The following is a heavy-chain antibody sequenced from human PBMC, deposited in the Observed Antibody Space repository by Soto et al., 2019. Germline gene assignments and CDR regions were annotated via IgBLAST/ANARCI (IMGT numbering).Heavy chain of an antibody. Sequence: PXETLSLTCAVAGCSISSYYWSWIRQPAGKGLEWIGRIYTSGSTNYNPSLKSRVTMSVDTSKNQFSLKLSSVTAADTAVYYCARDLNGFSKRPPNWFDHWGQGTLVTVSS. CDR1: GCSISSYY. J-gene: IGHJ5*02. CDR3: ARDLNGFSKRPPNWFDH. V-gene: IGHV4-4*07. CDR2: IYTSGST. D-gene: IGHD4-4*01.